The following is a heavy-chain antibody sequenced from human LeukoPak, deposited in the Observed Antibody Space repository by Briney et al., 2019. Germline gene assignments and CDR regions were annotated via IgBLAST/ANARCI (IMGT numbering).Heavy chain of an antibody. CDR1: GYIFTGYG. V-gene: IGHV1-18*01. J-gene: IGHJ6*03. D-gene: IGHD6-25*01. CDR2: ISVFSGKT. CDR3: ARERYSSGPSYMDV. Sequence: ASVKVSCKASGYIFTGYGISWARQAPGQGLEWMGWISVFSGKTNYAQKFQGRVTTTTETSTSTAYMELRSLRSDDTAVYYCARERYSSGPSYMDVWGKGTTVTVSS.